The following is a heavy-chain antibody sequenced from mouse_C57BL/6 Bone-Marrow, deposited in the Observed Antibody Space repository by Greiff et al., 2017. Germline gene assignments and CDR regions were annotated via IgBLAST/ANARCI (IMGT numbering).Heavy chain of an antibody. CDR2: ISSGGSYT. Sequence: EVKLVESGGDLVKPGGSLKLSCAASGFTFSSSGMSWVRQTPDKRLEWVATISSGGSYTYYPDSVKGRFTISRDNAKITLYLQMSSLKSEDTAMYYCANDYDWFAYWGQGTLVTVSA. CDR3: ANDYDWFAY. D-gene: IGHD2-4*01. V-gene: IGHV5-6*02. J-gene: IGHJ3*01. CDR1: GFTFSSSG.